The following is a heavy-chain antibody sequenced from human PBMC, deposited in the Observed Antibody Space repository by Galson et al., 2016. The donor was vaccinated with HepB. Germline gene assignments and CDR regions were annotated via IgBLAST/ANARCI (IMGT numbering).Heavy chain of an antibody. V-gene: IGHV3-48*03. J-gene: IGHJ5*01. CDR3: ARDSRATFGEPNWFDP. Sequence: SLRLSCAASGFTFSSYNMNWVRQAPGKGLDWISYISATGTNIDYADSVKGRFIISRDNAKNSLYLQMNSLRVEDTAVYYCARDSRATFGEPNWFDPWGQGTLVIVSS. D-gene: IGHD3-3*01. CDR1: GFTFSSYN. CDR2: ISATGTNI.